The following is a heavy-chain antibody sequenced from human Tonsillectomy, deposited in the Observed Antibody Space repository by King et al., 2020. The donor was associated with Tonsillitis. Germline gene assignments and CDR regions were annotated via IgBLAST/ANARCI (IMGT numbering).Heavy chain of an antibody. CDR1: GGSISSSSYY. CDR3: ARLTGFWSGYSYYYYYMDV. J-gene: IGHJ6*03. Sequence: LQLQESGPGLVKPSETLSLTCTVSGGSISSSSYYWGWIRQPPGKGLEWIGSIYYSGSTYYNPSLKSRVTISVDTSKNQFSLKLSSVTAADTAVYYCARLTGFWSGYSYYYYYMDVWGTGTTVTVSS. V-gene: IGHV4-39*01. CDR2: IYYSGST. D-gene: IGHD3-3*01.